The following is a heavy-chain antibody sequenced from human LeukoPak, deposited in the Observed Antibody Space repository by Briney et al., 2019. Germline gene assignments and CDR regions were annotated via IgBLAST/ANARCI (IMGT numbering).Heavy chain of an antibody. CDR2: TYYRSKWYN. V-gene: IGHV6-1*01. D-gene: IGHD5-12*01. CDR3: ARHIQGGDSGYNYYYYGMDV. Sequence: SQTLSLTCAISGDSVSSNSAAWNWIRQSPSRGLEWLGRTYYRSKWYNDSAVSVKSRITINPDTSKNQFSLQLNSVTPEDTAVYYCARHIQGGDSGYNYYYYGMDVWGQGTTVTVSS. J-gene: IGHJ6*02. CDR1: GDSVSSNSAA.